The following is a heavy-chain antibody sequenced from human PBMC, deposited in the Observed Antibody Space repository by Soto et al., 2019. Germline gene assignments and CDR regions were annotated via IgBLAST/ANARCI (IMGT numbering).Heavy chain of an antibody. V-gene: IGHV3-48*01. CDR3: AKDKPRSLAV. Sequence: PGGSLRLSCAASGFTFSSYSMNWVRQAPGKGLEWVSYISSATTTIYYADSVKGRFTISRDNSKNTLYLQMNSLRAEDTAVYYCAKDKPRSLAVWGQGTTVTVSS. CDR1: GFTFSSYS. J-gene: IGHJ6*02. CDR2: ISSATTTI. D-gene: IGHD3-16*01.